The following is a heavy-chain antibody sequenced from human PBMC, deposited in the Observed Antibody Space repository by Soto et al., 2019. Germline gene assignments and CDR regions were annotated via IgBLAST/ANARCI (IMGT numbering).Heavy chain of an antibody. V-gene: IGHV4-61*01. CDR2: ISYSGST. Sequence: QVQLQESGPGLVKPSETLSLTCTVSGASVSSASYYWSWIRQPPGKGLEWIGYISYSGSTNYNPSLTSRVTVSLDTSKNQFSLSLSSVTTADTAVYYCAREVGVGDSSGFWNYYFGMDVWGQGTTVTVSS. D-gene: IGHD3-22*01. CDR3: AREVGVGDSSGFWNYYFGMDV. J-gene: IGHJ6*02. CDR1: GASVSSASYY.